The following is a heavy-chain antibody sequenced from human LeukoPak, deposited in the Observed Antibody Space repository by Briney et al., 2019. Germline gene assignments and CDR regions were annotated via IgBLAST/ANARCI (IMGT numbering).Heavy chain of an antibody. D-gene: IGHD4-17*01. Sequence: GGSLRLSCAASGFTFSSYWMSWVRQAPGKGLEWVANIKQDGSEKHYVDSVKGRFTISRDNAKNSLYLQMNSLRAEDTAVYYCARVVDGDYDAFDIWGQGTMVTVSS. CDR1: GFTFSSYW. CDR3: ARVVDGDYDAFDI. J-gene: IGHJ3*02. V-gene: IGHV3-7*01. CDR2: IKQDGSEK.